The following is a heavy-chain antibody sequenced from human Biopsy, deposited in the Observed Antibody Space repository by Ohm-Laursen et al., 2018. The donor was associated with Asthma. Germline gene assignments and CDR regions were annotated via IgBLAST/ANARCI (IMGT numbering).Heavy chain of an antibody. CDR3: ARHDHRWDTYADF. J-gene: IGHJ4*02. D-gene: IGHD2-2*01. CDR2: MYYGETP. Sequence: PSDTLSLTWTVSGASITSSAYYWGWIRQPPGKGLEWIGSMYYGETPYYSPSLKSRVTISVATSKNQFSLILSSVTAADTAVYYCARHDHRWDTYADFWGQGTLVTVSS. CDR1: GASITSSAYY. V-gene: IGHV4-39*01.